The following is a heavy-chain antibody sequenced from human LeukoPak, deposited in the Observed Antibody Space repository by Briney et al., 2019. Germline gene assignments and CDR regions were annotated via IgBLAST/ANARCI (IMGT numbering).Heavy chain of an antibody. Sequence: GGSLRLSCTASGFSFSTYSMTWVGQGPGKGLEGVSSIYNSGSKTFYADSVKGRFTLSRDNSKNTLYLQMNSLTAEDTDIYYCSKDVVPDSGWELDYWGQGTLVTVSS. CDR1: GFSFSTYS. V-gene: IGHV3-23*05. D-gene: IGHD6-19*01. CDR3: SKDVVPDSGWELDY. J-gene: IGHJ4*02. CDR2: IYNSGSKT.